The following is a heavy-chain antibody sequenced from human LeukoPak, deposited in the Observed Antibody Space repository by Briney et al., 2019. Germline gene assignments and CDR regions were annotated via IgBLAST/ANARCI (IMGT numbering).Heavy chain of an antibody. CDR1: GGSFSGYY. Sequence: PSETLSLTCAVYGGSFSGYYWSWIRQPPGKGLEWIGEINHSGSTNYNPSLKSRVTIPVDTSKNQFSPKLSSVTAADTAVYYCAGLVVPAAIFDYWGQGTLVTVSS. V-gene: IGHV4-34*01. CDR2: INHSGST. D-gene: IGHD2-2*02. CDR3: AGLVVPAAIFDY. J-gene: IGHJ4*02.